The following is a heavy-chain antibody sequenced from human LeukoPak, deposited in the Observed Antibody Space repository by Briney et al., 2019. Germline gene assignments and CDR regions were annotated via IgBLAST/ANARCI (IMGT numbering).Heavy chain of an antibody. Sequence: GGSLRLSCAASGFIFDDYAMHWVRQAPGKGLEWVSGINWNSGGIGYADSVKGRFTISRDNAKNSLYLQMNSLRAEDMAFYYCAKDIGSIVATGLDYWGQGALVTVSS. D-gene: IGHD6-13*01. CDR1: GFIFDDYA. V-gene: IGHV3-9*03. CDR2: INWNSGGI. CDR3: AKDIGSIVATGLDY. J-gene: IGHJ4*02.